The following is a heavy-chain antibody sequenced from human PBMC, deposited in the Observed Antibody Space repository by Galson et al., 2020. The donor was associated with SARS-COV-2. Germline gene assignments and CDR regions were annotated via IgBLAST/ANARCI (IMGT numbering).Heavy chain of an antibody. D-gene: IGHD1-26*01. CDR3: ARVGELLRNYYYYGMDV. J-gene: IGHJ6*02. CDR2: IYYSGST. CDR1: GGSISSSSYY. Sequence: SETLSLTCTVSGGSISSSSYYWGWIRQPPGKGLEWIGSIYYSGSTYYNPSLKSRDTISVDTSKNQFSLKLSSVTAADTAVYYCARVGELLRNYYYYGMDVWGQGTTVTVSS. V-gene: IGHV4-39*01.